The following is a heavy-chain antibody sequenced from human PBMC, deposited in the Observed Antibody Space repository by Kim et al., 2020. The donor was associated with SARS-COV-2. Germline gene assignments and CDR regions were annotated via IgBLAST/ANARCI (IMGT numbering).Heavy chain of an antibody. CDR3: ARGDGGYSGYDRNWFDP. Sequence: GGSLRLSCAASGFTFSSYSMNWVRQAPGKGLEWVSYISSSSSTIYYADSVKGRFTISRDNAKNSLYLQMNSLRAEDTAVYYCARGDGGYSGYDRNWFDPWGQGTLVTVSS. CDR1: GFTFSSYS. V-gene: IGHV3-48*04. D-gene: IGHD5-12*01. J-gene: IGHJ5*02. CDR2: ISSSSSTI.